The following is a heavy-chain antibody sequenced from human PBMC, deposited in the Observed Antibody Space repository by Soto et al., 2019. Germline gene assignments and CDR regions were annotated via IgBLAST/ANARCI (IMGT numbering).Heavy chain of an antibody. CDR2: MNQDGSES. Sequence: EVQLVESGGGLVQPGGSLRLSCAASGFSLSSYWMSWVRQAPGKGLEWVANMNQDGSESDYVGSVKGRFTFTRDNAKNSLYLQSTSLRADDTAVYYCARLSTSAGRRDLACWGQGTLVTVSS. V-gene: IGHV3-7*01. CDR1: GFSLSSYW. J-gene: IGHJ4*02. CDR3: ARLSTSAGRRDLAC.